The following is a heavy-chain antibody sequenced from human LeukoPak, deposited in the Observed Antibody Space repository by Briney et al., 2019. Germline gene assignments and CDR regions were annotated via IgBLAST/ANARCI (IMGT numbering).Heavy chain of an antibody. D-gene: IGHD2-15*01. CDR3: ARDIANCSGGSCLNRFDP. V-gene: IGHV4-4*07. Sequence: SETLSLTCTVSGGSISSYYWSWIRQPAGKGLEWIGRIYTSGSTNYNPSLKSRVTMSVDTSKNQFSLKLSSVTAADTAVYYCARDIANCSGGSCLNRFDPWGQGTLVTVSS. CDR1: GGSISSYY. J-gene: IGHJ5*02. CDR2: IYTSGST.